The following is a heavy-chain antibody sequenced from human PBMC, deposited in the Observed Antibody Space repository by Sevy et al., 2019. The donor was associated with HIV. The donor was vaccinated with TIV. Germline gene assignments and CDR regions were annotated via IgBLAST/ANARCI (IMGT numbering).Heavy chain of an antibody. J-gene: IGHJ4*02. CDR1: GFNFNIYS. CDR2: LSFGCGRI. Sequence: GGSLRLSCVASGFNFNIYSMSWVRQAPGKGLEWVSTLSFGCGRINHADSVQGRLTMSRDDSKKTVYLEMNSLRADDTAVYYCAREGCTRPHDHWGQGTLVTVSS. V-gene: IGHV3-23*01. CDR3: AREGCTRPHDH. D-gene: IGHD2-8*01.